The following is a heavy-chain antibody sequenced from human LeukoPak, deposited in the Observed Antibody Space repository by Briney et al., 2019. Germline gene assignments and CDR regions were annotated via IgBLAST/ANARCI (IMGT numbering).Heavy chain of an antibody. CDR3: ARRYCSGGTCYSDY. CDR2: INPNSGGT. CDR1: GYTFTGYY. D-gene: IGHD2-15*01. Sequence: GASVKVSCKASGYTFTGYYMHWVRQAPGQGLEWMGWINPNSGGTIFAQKFQGRVTMTRDTSISTAYMELNSLKSDDTAMYYCARRYCSGGTCYSDYWGQGTLVTVSS. J-gene: IGHJ4*02. V-gene: IGHV1-2*02.